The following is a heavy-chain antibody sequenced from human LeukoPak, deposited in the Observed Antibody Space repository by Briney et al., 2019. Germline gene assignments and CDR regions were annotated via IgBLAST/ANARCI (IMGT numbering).Heavy chain of an antibody. D-gene: IGHD3-10*01. CDR2: ISSSGSTI. V-gene: IGHV3-48*03. Sequence: GGSLRLSCAASGFTFSSYEMNWVRQAPGKGLEWVSYISSSGSTIYYADSVKGRFTISRDNAKNSLYQQMNSLRAEDTAVYYCARWWGASGSYFDYWGQGTLVTVSS. CDR1: GFTFSSYE. J-gene: IGHJ4*02. CDR3: ARWWGASGSYFDY.